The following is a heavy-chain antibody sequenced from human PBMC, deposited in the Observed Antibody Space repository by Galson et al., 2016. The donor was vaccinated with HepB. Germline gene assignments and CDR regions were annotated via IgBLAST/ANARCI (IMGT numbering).Heavy chain of an antibody. CDR3: VREGGGVGLTSEGYFDS. D-gene: IGHD1-26*01. CDR2: ISGSSTYI. J-gene: IGHJ4*02. Sequence: SLRLSCAASGFAFSSYSLSWVRQAPGKGLEWVSSISGSSTYIYYADSVKGRFTLSRDNAKKSLHLQMMNLRAEDTALYFCVREGGGVGLTSEGYFDSWGQGTLVTVSS. CDR1: GFAFSSYS. V-gene: IGHV3-21*04.